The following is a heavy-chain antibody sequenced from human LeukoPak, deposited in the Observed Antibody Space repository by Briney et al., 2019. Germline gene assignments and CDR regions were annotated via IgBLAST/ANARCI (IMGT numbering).Heavy chain of an antibody. V-gene: IGHV4-59*01. D-gene: IGHD5-18*01. Sequence: KPSESLSLTCSISGDSIDSYYWSRIRQPPGKGLEWIGYIYYSGSTNYNPSLKSRVTISLDTSNNQFSLKVSSVTAADTAVYYCARDRGYSFDTPYRYIDYWAQGTLVTVSS. CDR1: GDSIDSYY. J-gene: IGHJ4*02. CDR2: IYYSGST. CDR3: ARDRGYSFDTPYRYIDY.